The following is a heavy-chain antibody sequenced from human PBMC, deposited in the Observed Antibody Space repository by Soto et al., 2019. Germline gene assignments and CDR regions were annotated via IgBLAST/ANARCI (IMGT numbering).Heavy chain of an antibody. Sequence: GGSLRLSCAASGFTFSSYAMSWVRQAPGKGLEWVSAISGSGGSTYYADSVKGRFTISRDNSKNTLYLQMNSLRAEDTAVYYCAKVPFMITFGGVIVWGQGTLVTVSS. CDR3: AKVPFMITFGGVIV. CDR1: GFTFSSYA. CDR2: ISGSGGST. J-gene: IGHJ4*02. D-gene: IGHD3-16*02. V-gene: IGHV3-23*01.